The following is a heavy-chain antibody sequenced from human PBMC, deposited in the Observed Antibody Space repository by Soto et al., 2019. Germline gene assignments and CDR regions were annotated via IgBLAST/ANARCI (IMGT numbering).Heavy chain of an antibody. V-gene: IGHV4-31*03. J-gene: IGHJ4*02. CDR1: GGSIRSGGYY. D-gene: IGHD6-19*01. CDR3: ATKDVDISARTPLRFDS. Sequence: QVQLQESGPGLVKPSQTLSLTCTVSGGSIRSGGYYWDWISQHPGKGPEWIGYIHYGGNTYYNPSLNSRLTISLDASNTLSSQHLSSVTSAYTAVYYCATKDVDISARTPLRFDSWGQGTLVTVSS. CDR2: IHYGGNT.